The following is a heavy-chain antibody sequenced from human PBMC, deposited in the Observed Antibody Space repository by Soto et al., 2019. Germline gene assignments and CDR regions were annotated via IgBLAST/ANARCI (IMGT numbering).Heavy chain of an antibody. CDR2: ISYDGSNK. Sequence: PGGSLRLSCAASGFTFSSYGMHWVRQAPGKGLEWVAVISYDGSNKCYADSVKGRFTISRDNSKNTLYLQMNSLRAEDTAVYYCAKDPGYSYGYGNNWFDPWRQGTLVTV. CDR3: AKDPGYSYGYGNNWFDP. CDR1: GFTFSSYG. D-gene: IGHD5-18*01. J-gene: IGHJ5*02. V-gene: IGHV3-30*18.